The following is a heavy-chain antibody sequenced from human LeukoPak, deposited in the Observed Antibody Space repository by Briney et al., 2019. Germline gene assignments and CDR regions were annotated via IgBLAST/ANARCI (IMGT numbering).Heavy chain of an antibody. Sequence: SETLSLTCAVSGGSISSSNWWSWVRQPPGKGLEWIGEIYHSGSTNYNPSLKSRVTISVDKSKNQFSLKVSSVTAADTAVYYCARKTWSTDSSGYYVDAFDIWGQGTMVTVSS. CDR1: GGSISSSNW. V-gene: IGHV4-4*02. J-gene: IGHJ3*02. CDR2: IYHSGST. D-gene: IGHD3-22*01. CDR3: ARKTWSTDSSGYYVDAFDI.